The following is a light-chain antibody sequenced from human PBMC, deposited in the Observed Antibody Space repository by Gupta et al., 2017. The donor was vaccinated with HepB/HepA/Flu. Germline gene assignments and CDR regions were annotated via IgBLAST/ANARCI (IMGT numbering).Light chain of an antibody. CDR3: QQYDNLPLT. CDR1: QDIRNY. J-gene: IGKJ4*01. V-gene: IGKV1-33*01. CDR2: DAS. Sequence: DIQMTQSSSSLSASVGDRVTITCQASQDIRNYLNWYQQKPGKAPKLLIYDASNLETGVPSRFSGSGSGTHFTFTISSLQPEDIATYYCQQYDNLPLTFGEGTKVEIK.